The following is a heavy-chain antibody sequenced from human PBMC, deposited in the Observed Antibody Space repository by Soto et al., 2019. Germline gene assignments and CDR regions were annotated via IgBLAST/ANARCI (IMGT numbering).Heavy chain of an antibody. V-gene: IGHV4-39*01. J-gene: IGHJ4*02. CDR2: IYYSGST. CDR3: ARGVYYGDYDY. CDR1: GGSISSSIYY. D-gene: IGHD4-17*01. Sequence: PSETLSLTWTVSGGSISSSIYYWGWIRQPPGKGLEWIGTIYYSGSTNYNPSLKSRVTVSVDTSKNQFSLKLSSVTAADTAVYYCARGVYYGDYDYWGQGTLVTVSS.